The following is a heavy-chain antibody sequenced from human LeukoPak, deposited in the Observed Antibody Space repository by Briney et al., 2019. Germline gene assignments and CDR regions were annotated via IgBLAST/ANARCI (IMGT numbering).Heavy chain of an antibody. CDR1: GFTFSSYS. V-gene: IGHV3-21*01. Sequence: GGSLRLSCAASGFTFSSYSMNWVRQAPGKGLEWVSSISSSSSYTYYADSVKGRFTISRDNAKNSLYLQMNSLRAEETAVYYCARFRHPRTQANWFDPWGQGTLVTVSS. J-gene: IGHJ5*02. CDR3: ARFRHPRTQANWFDP. D-gene: IGHD1-14*01. CDR2: ISSSSSYT.